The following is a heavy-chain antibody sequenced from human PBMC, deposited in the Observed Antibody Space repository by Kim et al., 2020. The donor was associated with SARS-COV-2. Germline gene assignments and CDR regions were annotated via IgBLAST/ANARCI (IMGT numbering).Heavy chain of an antibody. J-gene: IGHJ6*02. CDR1: GGSISSGGYS. CDR2: IYHSGST. V-gene: IGHV4-30-2*01. CDR3: ARAEAWSTHRGGMDV. Sequence: SETLSLTCAVSGGSISSGGYSWSWIRQPPGKGLEWIGYIYHSGSTYYNPSLKSRVTISVDRSKNQFSLKLSSVTAADTAVYYCARAEAWSTHRGGMDVWGQGTTVTVSS. D-gene: IGHD3-3*01.